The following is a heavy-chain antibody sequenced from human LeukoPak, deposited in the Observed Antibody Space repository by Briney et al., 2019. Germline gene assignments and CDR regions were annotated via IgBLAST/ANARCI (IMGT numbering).Heavy chain of an antibody. D-gene: IGHD2-2*01. CDR1: GFTFRDYW. CDR2: IKQDGSEK. Sequence: PGGSLRLSCAASGFTFRDYWMNWVRQAPGKGLEWVASIKQDGSEKYYVDSVKGRFTISRDNAKNSLYLQMNSLRAEDTAVYYCAKDRAVPAAISDYYYGMDVWGQGTTVTVSS. CDR3: AKDRAVPAAISDYYYGMDV. J-gene: IGHJ6*02. V-gene: IGHV3-7*05.